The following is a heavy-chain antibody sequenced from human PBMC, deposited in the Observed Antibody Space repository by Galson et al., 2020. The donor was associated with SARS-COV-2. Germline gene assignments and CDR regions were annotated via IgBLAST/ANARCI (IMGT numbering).Heavy chain of an antibody. Sequence: GESLKITCVASGFPFGSYGMHWVRQAPGKGLEWVALISYDGGNKYYGDSVKGRFTISRDNSKNSLYLQLNSLRAEDTAVYYCAKEGGSYAYYYYGLDVWGLGTTVTGSS. CDR2: ISYDGGNK. D-gene: IGHD3-16*01. V-gene: IGHV3-30*18. CDR1: GFPFGSYG. J-gene: IGHJ6*02. CDR3: AKEGGSYAYYYYGLDV.